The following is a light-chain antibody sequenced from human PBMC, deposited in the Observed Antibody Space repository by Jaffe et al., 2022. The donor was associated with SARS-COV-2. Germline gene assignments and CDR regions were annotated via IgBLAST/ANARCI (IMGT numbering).Light chain of an antibody. CDR2: DKN. Sequence: SSELTQDPAVSVALGQTVRITCQGDSLRVYYASWYQQKPGQAPVLVIYDKNNRPSGIPDRFSGSSSGSTASLTITGAQAEDEADYYCNSRDSSGNLWVFGGGTKLTVL. CDR3: NSRDSSGNLWV. V-gene: IGLV3-19*01. J-gene: IGLJ3*02. CDR1: SLRVYY.